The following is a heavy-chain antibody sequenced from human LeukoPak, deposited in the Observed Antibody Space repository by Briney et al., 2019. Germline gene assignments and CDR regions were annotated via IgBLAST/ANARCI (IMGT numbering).Heavy chain of an antibody. D-gene: IGHD6-13*01. CDR2: ISASNGNT. Sequence: ASVKVSCKASGHTFTSYGVSWVRQAPGQGLEWMGWISASNGNTNYAQNLQDRVTMTTATSTSTAYMELRSLRSDDTAVYYCARYPLSYSSNWHYYFDYWGQGTLLTVSS. V-gene: IGHV1-18*01. CDR1: GHTFTSYG. J-gene: IGHJ4*02. CDR3: ARYPLSYSSNWHYYFDY.